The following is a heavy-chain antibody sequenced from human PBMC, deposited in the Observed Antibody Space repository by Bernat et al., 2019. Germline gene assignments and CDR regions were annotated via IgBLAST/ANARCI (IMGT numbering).Heavy chain of an antibody. CDR3: ASSSYNYYGSAAYYYYGMDV. Sequence: QVQLVQSGAEVKKPGSSVKVSCKASGGTFSSYAISWARQAPGQGLEWMGGIIPIFGTANYAQKFQGRVTITADKSTSTAYMELSSLRSEDTAVYYCASSSYNYYGSAAYYYYGMDVWGQGTTVTVSS. D-gene: IGHD3-10*01. J-gene: IGHJ6*02. V-gene: IGHV1-69*06. CDR2: IIPIFGTA. CDR1: GGTFSSYA.